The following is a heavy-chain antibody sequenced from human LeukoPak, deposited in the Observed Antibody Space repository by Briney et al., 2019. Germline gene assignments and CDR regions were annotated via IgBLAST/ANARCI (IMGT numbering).Heavy chain of an antibody. CDR1: GYTFTIYY. D-gene: IGHD3-10*01. Sequence: GASVTVSCKASGYTFTIYYMHWVRQAPGQGLEWMGIINPSGGSTSYAQKFQGRVTMTRDTSTSTVYMELSSLRSEDTAVYYCARDSAGVLSYWGQGTLVTVSS. CDR3: ARDSAGVLSY. J-gene: IGHJ4*02. V-gene: IGHV1-46*01. CDR2: INPSGGST.